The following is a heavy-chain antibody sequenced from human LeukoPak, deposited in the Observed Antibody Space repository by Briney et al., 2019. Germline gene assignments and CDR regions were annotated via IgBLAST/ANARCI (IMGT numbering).Heavy chain of an antibody. CDR1: GFTFSNYG. CDR3: AKDSCSSTSCYEDF. V-gene: IGHV3-30*18. D-gene: IGHD2-2*01. J-gene: IGHJ4*02. CDR2: ISCDGSNK. Sequence: GRSLTLSCAASGFTFSNYGMHWVRQAPGKGLEWVAVISCDGSNKYYLDCVKGRFTISRDNSKNPLYLQMNSLKAKDTGVYYCAKDSCSSTSCYEDFWGQEALVTVSS.